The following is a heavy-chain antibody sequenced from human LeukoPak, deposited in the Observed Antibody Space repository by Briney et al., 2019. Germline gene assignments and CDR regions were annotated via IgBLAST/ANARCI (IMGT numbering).Heavy chain of an antibody. V-gene: IGHV3-23*01. D-gene: IGHD5-24*01. CDR1: GFTFSSYA. CDR3: ARDPFRIDGYNDN. J-gene: IGHJ4*02. CDR2: ISGSGGST. Sequence: PGGSLRLSCAASGFTFSSYAMTWVRQAPGKGLEWVSAISGSGGSTYYADSVKGRLTISRDNSKNTLYLQMNSLRAEDTAVYYCARDPFRIDGYNDNWGQGTLVTVSS.